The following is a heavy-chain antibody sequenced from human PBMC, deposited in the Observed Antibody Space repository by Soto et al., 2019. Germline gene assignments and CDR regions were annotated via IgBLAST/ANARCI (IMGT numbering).Heavy chain of an antibody. Sequence: GGSLRLSCAASGFTFSSYAMHWVRQAPGKGLEWVAVISYDGSNKYYADSVKGRFTISRDNSKNTLYLQMNSLRAEDTAVYYCARDILGYCSGGSCSHDYWGQGTLVTVSS. D-gene: IGHD2-15*01. CDR1: GFTFSSYA. CDR3: ARDILGYCSGGSCSHDY. CDR2: ISYDGSNK. J-gene: IGHJ4*02. V-gene: IGHV3-30-3*01.